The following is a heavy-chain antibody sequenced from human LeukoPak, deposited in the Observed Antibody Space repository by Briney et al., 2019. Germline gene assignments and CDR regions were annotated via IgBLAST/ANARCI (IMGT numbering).Heavy chain of an antibody. CDR2: IRSKANSYAT. D-gene: IGHD2-21*02. CDR3: AKIAVIVVVTEPLLDY. Sequence: GGSLRLSCAASGFTFSGSAMHWVRQASGKGLEWVGRIRSKANSYATAYAASVKGRFTISRDNSKNTLYLQMNSLRAGDTAVYFCAKIAVIVVVTEPLLDYWGQGTLVTVSS. V-gene: IGHV3-73*01. J-gene: IGHJ4*02. CDR1: GFTFSGSA.